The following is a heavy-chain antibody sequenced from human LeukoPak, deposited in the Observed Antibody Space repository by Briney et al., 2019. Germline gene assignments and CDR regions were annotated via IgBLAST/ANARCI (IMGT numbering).Heavy chain of an antibody. V-gene: IGHV4-39*01. Sequence: SETLSLTCTVSGGSISSSSYYWGWIRQPPGKGREWNGSIYYSGSTYYNPSLKSRVTISVDTSKTQFSLKLSSVTGADTAVYYCARMVRGVYYFDYWGQGTLVTVSS. CDR2: IYYSGST. CDR1: GGSISSSSYY. CDR3: ARMVRGVYYFDY. D-gene: IGHD3-10*01. J-gene: IGHJ4*02.